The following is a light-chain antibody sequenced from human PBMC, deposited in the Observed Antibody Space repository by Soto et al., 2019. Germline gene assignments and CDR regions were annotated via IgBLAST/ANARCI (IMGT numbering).Light chain of an antibody. CDR3: LQHDTYPLT. CDR2: VVS. J-gene: IGKJ1*01. CDR1: QGIRND. Sequence: DIQMTQSPSSLSASVGARVTITCRASQGIRNDLLAWYQQKPGKAPKCLIYVVSSLQSGIPSRFSGSGSGTEFTLTISSLQPEDFATYYCLQHDTYPLTFGQGTKVEIK. V-gene: IGKV1-17*01.